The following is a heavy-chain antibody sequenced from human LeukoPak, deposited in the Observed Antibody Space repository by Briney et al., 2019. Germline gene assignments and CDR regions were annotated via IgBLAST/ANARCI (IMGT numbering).Heavy chain of an antibody. CDR1: GFTVSSNY. V-gene: IGHV3-53*01. CDR2: IYSGGST. CDR3: ARRPVNAYSFDS. D-gene: IGHD3-16*01. Sequence: GGSLRLSCAASGFTVSSNYMSWVRQAPGKGLEWVSVIYSGGSTYYADSVKGRFTISRDNSKNTLYLQMNSLRAEDTAVYYCARRPVNAYSFDSWGQGTLVTVSS. J-gene: IGHJ4*02.